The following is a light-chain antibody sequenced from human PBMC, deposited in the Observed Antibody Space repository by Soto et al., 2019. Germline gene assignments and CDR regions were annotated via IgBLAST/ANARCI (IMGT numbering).Light chain of an antibody. V-gene: IGLV2-14*01. CDR3: SSYTTSSVV. J-gene: IGLJ2*01. CDR1: SSDVGAYNY. Sequence: QSVLTQPASVSGSPGQSITISCTGTSSDVGAYNYVSWYQQHPGKAPKLMIYGVSDRPSGVSNRFSGSKSGNTASLTISGLQADDEADYYCSSYTTSSVVFGGGTKVTVL. CDR2: GVS.